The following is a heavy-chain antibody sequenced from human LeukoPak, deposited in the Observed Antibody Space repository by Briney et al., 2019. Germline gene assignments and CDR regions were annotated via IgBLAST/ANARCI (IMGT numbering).Heavy chain of an antibody. CDR2: IYSGGST. CDR1: GFTVSSNY. D-gene: IGHD1-26*01. V-gene: IGHV3-66*01. J-gene: IGHJ4*02. Sequence: GGSLRLSCAASGFTVSSNYMSWVRQAPGKGLEWVSVIYSGGSTYYADSVKGRFTISRDNSKNTLYLQMNSLRAEDTAVYYCARDPTYSGSYTDYWGQGTLVTVSS. CDR3: ARDPTYSGSYTDY.